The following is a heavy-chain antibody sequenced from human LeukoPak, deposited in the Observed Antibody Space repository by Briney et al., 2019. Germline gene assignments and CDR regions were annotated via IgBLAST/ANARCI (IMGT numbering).Heavy chain of an antibody. CDR3: AADQAGYYGSGTYDY. V-gene: IGHV1-58*02. J-gene: IGHJ4*02. Sequence: SVKVSCKASGFTFTTSAMQWVRQARGQRLEWIGWIVVSSGNTNYAQKFQERVTITRDMSTSTAYMELSSLRSEDTAVYYCAADQAGYYGSGTYDYWGQGTLVTVSS. CDR2: IVVSSGNT. D-gene: IGHD3-10*01. CDR1: GFTFTTSA.